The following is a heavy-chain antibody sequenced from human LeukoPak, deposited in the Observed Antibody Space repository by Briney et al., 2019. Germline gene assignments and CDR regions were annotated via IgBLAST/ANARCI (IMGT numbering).Heavy chain of an antibody. CDR1: GFTFSSYS. Sequence: GGSLRLSCAASGFTFSSYSMNWVRQAPGKGLEWVSYISSSSTIYYADSVKGRFTISRDNAKNSLYLQMNSLRAEDTAVYYCARVRYYYYMDVWGKGTTVTVSS. J-gene: IGHJ6*03. D-gene: IGHD3-16*01. V-gene: IGHV3-48*01. CDR2: ISSSSTI. CDR3: ARVRYYYYMDV.